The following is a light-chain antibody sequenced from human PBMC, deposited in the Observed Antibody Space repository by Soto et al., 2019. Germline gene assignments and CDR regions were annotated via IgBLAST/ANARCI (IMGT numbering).Light chain of an antibody. CDR2: EVT. V-gene: IGLV2-8*01. Sequence: QSALTQPPSASGSPGQSVTISCTGTSSDVGAYNYVSWFRQDPGKAPKLMIYEVTKRPSGVPDRFSGSKSGNTASLTVSGLQAEDEADYYCSSYAGSNNVLFGGGTQLTVL. J-gene: IGLJ2*01. CDR1: SSDVGAYNY. CDR3: SSYAGSNNVL.